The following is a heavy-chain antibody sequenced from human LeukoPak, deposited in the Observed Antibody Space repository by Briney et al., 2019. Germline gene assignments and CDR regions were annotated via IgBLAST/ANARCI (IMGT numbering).Heavy chain of an antibody. J-gene: IGHJ4*02. CDR1: GGSISSYY. V-gene: IGHV4-59*08. Sequence: PSETLSLTCTVSGGSISSYYWSWIRQPPGKGLEWIGYIYYSGGTNYNPSLKSRVTISVDTSKNQFSLKLSSVTAADTAVYYCARQEYYGSGSYYNYWGQGTLVTVSS. CDR2: IYYSGGT. D-gene: IGHD3-10*01. CDR3: ARQEYYGSGSYYNY.